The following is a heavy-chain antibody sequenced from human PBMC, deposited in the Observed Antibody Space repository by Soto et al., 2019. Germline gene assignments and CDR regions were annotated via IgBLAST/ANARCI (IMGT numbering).Heavy chain of an antibody. J-gene: IGHJ4*02. D-gene: IGHD3-16*02. Sequence: WTWIRQHPGTGLEWIGYIYYNGNTFYNPSLKSRLTISLDTSKTQFSLKLSSVTAADAAMYYCARALRSYYFDYWGQGTLVTVSS. CDR3: ARALRSYYFDY. CDR2: IYYNGNT. V-gene: IGHV4-31*02.